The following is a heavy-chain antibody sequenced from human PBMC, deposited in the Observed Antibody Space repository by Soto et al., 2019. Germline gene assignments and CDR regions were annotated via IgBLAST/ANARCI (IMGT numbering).Heavy chain of an antibody. Sequence: SETLSLTCAVYGGSFSGYYWSWIRQPPGKGLEWIGEINHSGSTNYNPSLKSRVTISVDTSKNQFSLKLSSVTAADTAVYYCTRSIVGGTTMSYWAQGTLVTVSS. CDR1: GGSFSGYY. CDR3: TRSIVGGTTMSY. J-gene: IGHJ4*02. CDR2: INHSGST. D-gene: IGHD1-26*01. V-gene: IGHV4-34*01.